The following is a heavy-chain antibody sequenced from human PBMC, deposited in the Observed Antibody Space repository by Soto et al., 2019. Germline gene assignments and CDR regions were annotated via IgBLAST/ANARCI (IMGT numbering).Heavy chain of an antibody. D-gene: IGHD2-15*01. V-gene: IGHV4-31*03. CDR3: ATELGSYCSGGSCYSLEYSRTEH. J-gene: IGHJ1*01. CDR1: GGSISSGGYY. CDR2: IYYSGST. Sequence: PSETLSLTCTVSGGSISSGGYYWSWIRQHPGKGLEWIGYIYYSGSTYYNPSLKSRVTISVDTSKNQFSLKLSSVTAADTAVYYCATELGSYCSGGSCYSLEYSRTEHWGQGTLVTVSS.